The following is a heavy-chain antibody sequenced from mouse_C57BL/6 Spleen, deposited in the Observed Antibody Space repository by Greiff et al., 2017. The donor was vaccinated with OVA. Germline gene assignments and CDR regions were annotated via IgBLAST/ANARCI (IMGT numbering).Heavy chain of an antibody. D-gene: IGHD2-3*01. Sequence: VQLQESGPGLVAPSQSLSITCTVSGFSLTSYGVHWVRQPPGKGLEWLVVIWSDGSTTYNSALKSRLSISKDNSKSQVFLKMNLLPTDDTSMYYCARQGYDGGAMDYWGQGTSVTVSS. J-gene: IGHJ4*01. CDR1: GFSLTSYG. CDR3: ARQGYDGGAMDY. CDR2: IWSDGST. V-gene: IGHV2-6-1*01.